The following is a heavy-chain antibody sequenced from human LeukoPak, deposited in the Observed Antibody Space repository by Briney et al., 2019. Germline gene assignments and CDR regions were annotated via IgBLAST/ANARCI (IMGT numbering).Heavy chain of an antibody. J-gene: IGHJ5*02. CDR2: MNPDNGNT. V-gene: IGHV1-8*01. CDR1: GYTFINYD. CDR3: ARGGPTYGSKYNWFDP. D-gene: IGHD4/OR15-4a*01. Sequence: ASVKVSCKASGYTFINYDINWVRQASGQGLEWLGWMNPDNGNTGYAQIFQGRVTMTRDTSISTAYMELSRLRSDDTAVYYCARGGPTYGSKYNWFDPWGQGTLVTVSS.